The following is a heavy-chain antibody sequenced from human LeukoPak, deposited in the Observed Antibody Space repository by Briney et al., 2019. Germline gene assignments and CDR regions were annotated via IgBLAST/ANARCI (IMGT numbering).Heavy chain of an antibody. CDR1: GYTFTSYG. CDR2: ISAYNGNT. CDR3: ARGRGGGWYPYYFDY. J-gene: IGHJ4*02. Sequence: ASVKVSCKASGYTFTSYGISWVRQAPGQGLEWMGWISAYNGNTNYAQKLQGRVTMTTDTSTSTAYMELRSLRSDDTAVYYCARGRGGGWYPYYFDYWGQGTLVTVSP. V-gene: IGHV1-18*01. D-gene: IGHD6-19*01.